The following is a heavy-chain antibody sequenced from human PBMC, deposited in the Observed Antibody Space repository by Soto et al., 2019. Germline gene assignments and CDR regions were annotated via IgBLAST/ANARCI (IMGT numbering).Heavy chain of an antibody. D-gene: IGHD5-12*01. CDR2: IWYDGDQ. J-gene: IGHJ6*02. CDR1: GFTFSSYG. Sequence: QVQLVESGGGVVQPGRSLRLSCAASGFTFSSYGMHWVRQAPGKGLEWVTVIWYDGDQNYANSVKGRFTISRDNSKNTLYLQMNSLRAEDTAVYYCARDNIGSSSGMDVWSQGTTVTVSS. V-gene: IGHV3-33*01. CDR3: ARDNIGSSSGMDV.